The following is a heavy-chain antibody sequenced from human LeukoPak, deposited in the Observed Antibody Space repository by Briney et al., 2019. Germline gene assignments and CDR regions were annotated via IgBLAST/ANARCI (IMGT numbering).Heavy chain of an antibody. CDR3: AREVSAAVGAFDI. CDR1: GFTFSSYW. CDR2: IKQDGSEK. V-gene: IGHV3-7*01. Sequence: GGSLRLSCAASGFTFSSYWMSWVRQAPGKGLEWVANIKQDGSEKYYVDSVKGRFTVSRDNAKNSLYLQMNSLRAEDTAVYYCAREVSAAVGAFDIWGQGTMVTVSS. J-gene: IGHJ3*02. D-gene: IGHD2-2*01.